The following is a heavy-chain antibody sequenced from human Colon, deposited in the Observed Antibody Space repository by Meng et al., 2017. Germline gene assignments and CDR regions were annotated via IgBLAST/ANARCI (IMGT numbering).Heavy chain of an antibody. CDR2: ISQSGSS. CDR1: GGSISSTNW. V-gene: IGHV4-4*02. CDR3: AREDGSIGFTPAGQ. J-gene: IGHJ1*01. Sequence: QVHRQESGPGLVKPSGTLSLTCAVSGGSISSTNWWSWIRQPPGKGLEWIGEISQSGSSNYNPSLKSRVTMSLDKFKNHFFLNLSSVSAADTAVYYCAREDGSIGFTPAGQWGQGTLVTVSS. D-gene: IGHD1-26*01.